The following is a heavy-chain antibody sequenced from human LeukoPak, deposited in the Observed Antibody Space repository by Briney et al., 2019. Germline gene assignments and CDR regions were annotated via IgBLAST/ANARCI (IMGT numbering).Heavy chain of an antibody. J-gene: IGHJ4*02. CDR3: AKAVTRYSSSSY. V-gene: IGHV3-23*01. Sequence: GGSLRLSCAASGFTFSNYWMHWVRQAPGKGLEWVSGISGSGGSTYYADSVKGRFTISRDNSKNTLYMQMNSLRAEDTAVYYCAKAVTRYSSSSYWGQGTLVTVSS. CDR1: GFTFSNYW. D-gene: IGHD6-6*01. CDR2: ISGSGGST.